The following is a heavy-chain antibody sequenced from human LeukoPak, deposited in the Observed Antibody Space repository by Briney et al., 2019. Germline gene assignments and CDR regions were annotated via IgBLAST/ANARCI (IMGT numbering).Heavy chain of an antibody. V-gene: IGHV3-23*01. Sequence: GGSLRLSCAASGFTFSSYAMSWVRQAPGKGLEWVSAISGSGGSTYYADSVKGRFTISRDNSKNTLYPQMNSLRAEDTAVYYCAKSPARSHRSRSFDYWGQGTLVTVSS. CDR1: GFTFSSYA. CDR2: ISGSGGST. J-gene: IGHJ4*02. CDR3: AKSPARSHRSRSFDY. D-gene: IGHD2-15*01.